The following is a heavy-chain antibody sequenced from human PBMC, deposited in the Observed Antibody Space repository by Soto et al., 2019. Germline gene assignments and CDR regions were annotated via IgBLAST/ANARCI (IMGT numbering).Heavy chain of an antibody. CDR3: ARVRYDILTGYYSCFDY. J-gene: IGHJ4*02. CDR2: IYYSGST. Sequence: SETLSLTCTVSGGSISSYYWSWIRQPPGKGLEWIGYIYYSGSTNYNPSLKSRDTISEDTSKNQISMKMNSMNDADTSVYYCARVRYDILTGYYSCFDYWGQGTLVTVSS. CDR1: GGSISSYY. V-gene: IGHV4-59*01. D-gene: IGHD3-9*01.